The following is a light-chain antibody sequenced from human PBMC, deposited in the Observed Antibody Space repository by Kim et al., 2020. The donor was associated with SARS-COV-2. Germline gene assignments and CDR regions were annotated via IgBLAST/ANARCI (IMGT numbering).Light chain of an antibody. V-gene: IGLV2-14*03. J-gene: IGLJ1*01. CDR2: DVS. Sequence: QSITISCTGTSSDVGGYNYVSGYQQHPGKAPKLMIYDVSDRPSGVSNRFSGSKSGNTASLTISGLQAEDEADYYCSSYTYSSTLYVFGTGTKVTVL. CDR1: SSDVGGYNY. CDR3: SSYTYSSTLYV.